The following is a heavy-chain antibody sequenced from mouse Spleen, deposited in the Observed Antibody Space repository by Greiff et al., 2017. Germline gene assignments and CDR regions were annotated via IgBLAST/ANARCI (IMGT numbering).Heavy chain of an antibody. CDR1: GYTFTSYW. Sequence: QVQLKQPGAELVKPGASVKLSCKASGYTFTSYWMQWVKQRPGQGLEWIGEIDPSDSYTNYNQKFKGKATLTVDTSSSTAYMQLSSLTSEDSAVYYCTTATAYWGQGTLVTVSA. CDR3: TTATAY. CDR2: IDPSDSYT. D-gene: IGHD1-2*01. V-gene: IGHV1-50*01. J-gene: IGHJ3*01.